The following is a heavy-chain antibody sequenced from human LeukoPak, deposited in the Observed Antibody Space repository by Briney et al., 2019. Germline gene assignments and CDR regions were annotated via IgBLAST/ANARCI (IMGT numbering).Heavy chain of an antibody. Sequence: SETLSLTCTVSGGSISSYYWSWIRQPPGKGLEWIGYIHYSGSTNYNPSLKSRVTISVDTSKNQFSLKLSSVTAADTAVYYCARGEDIVVVPAAQAWFDPWGQGTLVTVSS. D-gene: IGHD2-2*01. CDR1: GGSISSYY. CDR2: IHYSGST. V-gene: IGHV4-59*01. CDR3: ARGEDIVVVPAAQAWFDP. J-gene: IGHJ5*02.